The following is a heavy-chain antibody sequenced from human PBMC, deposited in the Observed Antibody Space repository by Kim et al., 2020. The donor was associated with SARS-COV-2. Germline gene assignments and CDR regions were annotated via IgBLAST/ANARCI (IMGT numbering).Heavy chain of an antibody. CDR3: ARERWIQLWYDSFDI. D-gene: IGHD5-18*01. V-gene: IGHV4-31*03. Sequence: SETLSLTCTVSGGSISSGGYYWSWIRQHPGKGLEWIGYIYYSGSTYYNPSLKSRVTISVDTSKNQFSLKLSSVTAADTAVYYCARERWIQLWYDSFDIWGQGTMVTVSS. J-gene: IGHJ3*02. CDR1: GGSISSGGYY. CDR2: IYYSGST.